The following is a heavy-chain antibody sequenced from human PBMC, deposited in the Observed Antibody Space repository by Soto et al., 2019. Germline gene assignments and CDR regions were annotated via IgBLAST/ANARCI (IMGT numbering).Heavy chain of an antibody. J-gene: IGHJ6*02. Sequence: EVQLVESGGGLVKPGGPLRLSCAASGFTFSNAWMNWVRQAPGKGLEWVGRIKSKTDGGTTDYAAPVKGRFTISRDDSNNTLYLQINSLKSEDTAVYYCTTDPKFRYFDLLLSEYYYYYGMDVWGQGTTVTVSS. CDR1: GFTFSNAW. CDR3: TTDPKFRYFDLLLSEYYYYYGMDV. V-gene: IGHV3-15*07. D-gene: IGHD3-9*01. CDR2: IKSKTDGGTT.